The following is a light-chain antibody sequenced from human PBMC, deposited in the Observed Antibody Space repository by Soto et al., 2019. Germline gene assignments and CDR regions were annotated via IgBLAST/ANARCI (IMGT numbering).Light chain of an antibody. V-gene: IGKV3-15*01. J-gene: IGKJ3*01. CDR2: GAS. Sequence: EIVMTQSPATLSVSPGERATLSCRASQSVSSNLAWYRQKPGQATRLLIYGASTRPTGIPARSSGSGSGTQYTLPISSLQSEDFAVYYCQQYNNWSRVFTFRPCTMVHIK. CDR1: QSVSSN. CDR3: QQYNNWSRVFT.